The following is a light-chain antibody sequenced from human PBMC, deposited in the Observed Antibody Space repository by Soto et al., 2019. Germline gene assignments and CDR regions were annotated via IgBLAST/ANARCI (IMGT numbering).Light chain of an antibody. CDR3: QQGNSFPLT. CDR1: QDISTW. J-gene: IGKJ4*01. CDR2: TAS. Sequence: DIQMTQSPSSVSASVGDRVTITCRASQDISTWLAWFQQKPGEAPRLLIYTASTLHSGIPSRFSGSGSGTDFTLTISSLQPEEFATYYCQQGNSFPLTFGGGTKVEI. V-gene: IGKV1-12*01.